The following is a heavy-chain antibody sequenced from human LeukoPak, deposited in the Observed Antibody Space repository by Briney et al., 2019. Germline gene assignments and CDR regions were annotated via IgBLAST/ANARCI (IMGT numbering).Heavy chain of an antibody. CDR2: ISGSGDTT. Sequence: PGGSLMQACGVPGLTFLSYAMSRVPRARAKGIEWVSTISGSGDTTNYADSVKGRFTISRDNSKSILYLQMNSLRAEDTAVYYCGVAVGDYWGHGTLVTVSS. J-gene: IGHJ4*01. D-gene: IGHD4-23*01. CDR1: GLTFLSYA. V-gene: IGHV3-23*01. CDR3: GVAVGDY.